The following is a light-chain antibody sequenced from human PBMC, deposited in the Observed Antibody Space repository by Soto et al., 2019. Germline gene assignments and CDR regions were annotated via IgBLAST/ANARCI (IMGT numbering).Light chain of an antibody. Sequence: SVLAQPASLSGSPGQSIALSCPGNSSDVGGYNYVSWYQQHPGKAPKLMIHEVSNRPSGVSDRFSGSKSGNTASLTISGLQADDEADYYCSSHTSYSTRVFGTGTKVTVL. CDR1: SSDVGGYNY. CDR3: SSHTSYSTRV. J-gene: IGLJ1*01. CDR2: EVS. V-gene: IGLV2-14*01.